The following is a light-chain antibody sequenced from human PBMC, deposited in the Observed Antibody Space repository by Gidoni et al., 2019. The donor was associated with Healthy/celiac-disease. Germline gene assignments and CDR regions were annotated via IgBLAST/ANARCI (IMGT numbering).Light chain of an antibody. V-gene: IGLV1-40*01. Sequence: QSVLTQPPSVSGAPGQRVTIPCTGSSSNIGAGYDVHWYQQRPGTAPKLLIYGNSNRPSGVPDRVSGSKSGTSASLAITGLQAEDEADYYCQSYDSSLSGSVFGGGTKLTVL. J-gene: IGLJ2*01. CDR2: GNS. CDR1: SSNIGAGYD. CDR3: QSYDSSLSGSV.